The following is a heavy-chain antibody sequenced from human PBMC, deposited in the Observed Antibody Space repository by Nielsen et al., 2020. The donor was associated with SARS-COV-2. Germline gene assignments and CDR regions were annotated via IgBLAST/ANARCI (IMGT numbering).Heavy chain of an antibody. CDR1: GYTYSRYG. CDR3: ARTGANGYSGYDYFDY. D-gene: IGHD5-12*01. Sequence: ASVKVSCKASGYTYSRYGISWLRQAPGQGLEWMGWISADDGDTKYAQKVKGRMTMTIDTSASTAYMDLTSLTSDDTAVYYCARTGANGYSGYDYFDYWGQGTLVTVSS. V-gene: IGHV1-18*04. J-gene: IGHJ4*02. CDR2: ISADDGDT.